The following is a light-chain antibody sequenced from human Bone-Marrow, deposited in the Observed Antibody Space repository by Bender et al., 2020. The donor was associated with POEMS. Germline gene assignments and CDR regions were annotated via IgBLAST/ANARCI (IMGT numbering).Light chain of an antibody. CDR1: SSDVGSYTL. V-gene: IGLV2-14*02. CDR2: DVS. CDR3: SSYTSSSLL. Sequence: QSALTQPASVSGSPGQSITISCTGTSSDVGSYTLVSWYQQSPGKAPRLILYDVSERPSGVSNRFSGSKSGNTASLTISGLQAEDEADYYCSSYTSSSLLFGGGTKLTVL. J-gene: IGLJ2*01.